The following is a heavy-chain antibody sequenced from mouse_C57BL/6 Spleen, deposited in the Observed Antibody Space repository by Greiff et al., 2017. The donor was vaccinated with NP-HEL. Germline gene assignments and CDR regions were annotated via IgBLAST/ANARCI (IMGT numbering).Heavy chain of an antibody. CDR2: IDPSDSET. Sequence: QVQLQQPGAELVRPGSSVKLSCKASGYTFTSYWMHWVKQRPIQGLEWIGNIDPSDSETHYNQKFKDKATLTEDKSSSTAYMQLSSLTSEDSAVYYCARGELGRVDYWGQGTSVTVSS. V-gene: IGHV1-52*01. D-gene: IGHD4-1*01. J-gene: IGHJ4*01. CDR3: ARGELGRVDY. CDR1: GYTFTSYW.